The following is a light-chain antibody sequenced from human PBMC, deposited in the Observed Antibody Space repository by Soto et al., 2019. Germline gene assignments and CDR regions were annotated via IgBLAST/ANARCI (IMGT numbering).Light chain of an antibody. V-gene: IGKV3-11*01. J-gene: IGKJ5*01. Sequence: EIVLTQSPATLSLSPGERATLSCSASQSVSIYLAWYQQKPGQAPRLLIYDASNRATGIPARFSGSGSGTDFTLTITSLEPEDFAVYYCQQYNNWPRGTFGQGTRLETK. CDR1: QSVSIY. CDR3: QQYNNWPRGT. CDR2: DAS.